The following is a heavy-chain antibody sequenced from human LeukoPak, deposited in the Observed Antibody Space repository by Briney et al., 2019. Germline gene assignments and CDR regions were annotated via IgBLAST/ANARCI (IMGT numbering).Heavy chain of an antibody. CDR2: IYYSGST. CDR3: ARDRPTYSSAYFDY. CDR1: GGSISSYY. D-gene: IGHD3-22*01. Sequence: SETLSLTCTVSGGSISSYYWSWIRQPPGKGLEWIGYIYYSGSTNYNPSLKSRVTISVDTSKNQFSLKLSSVTAADTAVYYCARDRPTYSSAYFDYWGQGILVTVSS. V-gene: IGHV4-59*01. J-gene: IGHJ4*02.